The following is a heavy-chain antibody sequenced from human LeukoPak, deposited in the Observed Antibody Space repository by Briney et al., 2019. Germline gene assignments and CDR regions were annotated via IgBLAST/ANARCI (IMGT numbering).Heavy chain of an antibody. J-gene: IGHJ4*02. CDR1: GGIFRSYG. Sequence: SVKVSCKASGGIFRSYGVSWVRQAPGQGLEWMGGITDMFRTGNYAQKFQGRVTITADESTSTAYMELSSLRSEDTAVYYCARGAGYSGYDAYFDYWGQGTLVTVSS. D-gene: IGHD5-12*01. CDR2: ITDMFRTG. CDR3: ARGAGYSGYDAYFDY. V-gene: IGHV1-69*13.